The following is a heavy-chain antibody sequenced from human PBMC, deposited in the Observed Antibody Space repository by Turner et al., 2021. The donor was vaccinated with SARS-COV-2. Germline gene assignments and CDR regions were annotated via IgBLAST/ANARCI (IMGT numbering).Heavy chain of an antibody. D-gene: IGHD2-21*02. Sequence: QLQLEESDPGLVKASETLSLTCGVSGGSVTNSFYFWGWVRQAPGRGLEWIASMSYSEMTYHNPSLRSRVSISKDTSKNQFSLRLTSLTAADTAIYYCATKTHCGSDCYSKYFDLWGRGTPVTVAS. CDR2: MSYSEMT. CDR3: ATKTHCGSDCYSKYFDL. V-gene: IGHV4-39*01. J-gene: IGHJ2*01. CDR1: GGSVTNSFYF.